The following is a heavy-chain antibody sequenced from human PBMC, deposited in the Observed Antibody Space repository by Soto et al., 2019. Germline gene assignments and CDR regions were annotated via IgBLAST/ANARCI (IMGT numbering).Heavy chain of an antibody. CDR1: GDSVSSNSAA. Sequence: SQTLSLTCAISGDSVSSNSAAWNWIRQSPSRGLEWLGRTYYRSKWYNDYAVSVKGRISINPDTSKNLFSLQLNSVTPEDTAVYSCARDRKGGVVMDVWGKGTMVTAPQ. CDR3: ARDRKGGVVMDV. V-gene: IGHV6-1*01. D-gene: IGHD3-16*01. J-gene: IGHJ6*04. CDR2: TYYRSKWYN.